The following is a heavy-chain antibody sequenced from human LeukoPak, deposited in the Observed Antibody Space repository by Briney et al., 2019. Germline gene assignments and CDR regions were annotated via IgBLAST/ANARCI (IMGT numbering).Heavy chain of an antibody. CDR2: IYSSGRT. Sequence: PSETLSLTCTVSGATISDYYWSWIRQPPGKGLEWIGYIYSSGRTNYNPSLKSRVTISVDTSKNQFSLRLSSVTAADTAVYYCARRGGTPNHFDYWGQGTLVTVSS. CDR1: GATISDYY. D-gene: IGHD2-15*01. CDR3: ARRGGTPNHFDY. V-gene: IGHV4-59*08. J-gene: IGHJ4*02.